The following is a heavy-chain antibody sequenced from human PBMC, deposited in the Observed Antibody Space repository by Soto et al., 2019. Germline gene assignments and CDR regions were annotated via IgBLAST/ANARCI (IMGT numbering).Heavy chain of an antibody. J-gene: IGHJ6*02. Sequence: PSPTLTLTCVISGDSVSGNSAGWNWIRQSPSRGLEWLGRTYYKSKWNNDYALSVKSRITINPDTSKNQFSLHLYSVTPEDTAVYYCTGITWFRGMDVWGQESQVTVCS. CDR1: GDSVSGNSAG. CDR2: TYYKSKWNN. D-gene: IGHD3-10*01. CDR3: TGITWFRGMDV. V-gene: IGHV6-1*01.